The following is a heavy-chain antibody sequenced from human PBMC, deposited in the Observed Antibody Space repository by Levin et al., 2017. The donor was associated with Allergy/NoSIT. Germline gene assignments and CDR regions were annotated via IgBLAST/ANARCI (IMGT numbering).Heavy chain of an antibody. D-gene: IGHD3-22*01. CDR1: GFTFSSYA. CDR2: SSGSGGST. J-gene: IGHJ4*02. V-gene: IGHV3-23*01. CDR3: AKVGSVDSMDGWLWRAGYYDSSGPLDY. Sequence: PGGSLRLSCAASGFTFSSYAMSWVRQAPGKGLEWVSASSGSGGSTYYADSVKGRFTISRDNSKNTLYLQMNSLRAEDTAVYYCAKVGSVDSMDGWLWRAGYYDSSGPLDYWGQGTLVTVSS.